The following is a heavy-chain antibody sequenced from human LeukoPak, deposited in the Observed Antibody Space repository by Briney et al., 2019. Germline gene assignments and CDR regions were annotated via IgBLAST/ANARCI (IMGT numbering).Heavy chain of an antibody. CDR3: TSELGIQPWSQYY. V-gene: IGHV3-74*01. CDR2: INSDGSNT. CDR1: GFTFSSYW. Sequence: GGSLRLSCAASGFTFSSYWMHWVRQVPGKGLVWVSYINSDGSNTNYADSVRGRFTISRDNAKNTLYLKMNSLRAEETGVYYCTSELGIQPWSQYYWGQGTLVTVSS. J-gene: IGHJ4*02. D-gene: IGHD5-18*01.